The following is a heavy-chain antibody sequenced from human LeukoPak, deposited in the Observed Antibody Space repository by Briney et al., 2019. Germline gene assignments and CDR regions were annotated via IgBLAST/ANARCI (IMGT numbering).Heavy chain of an antibody. V-gene: IGHV3-74*01. CDR3: ARDLVLGSGSYGQ. D-gene: IGHD3-10*01. CDR1: GFTFSTYW. CDR2: IHGDGTFT. J-gene: IGHJ4*02. Sequence: GGSLRLSCAASGFTFSTYWMHWVRQAPGKGLVWVSRIHGDGTFTTSADSVKGRFTISRDNAQNMVYLQMNSLRVEDTAVYYCARDLVLGSGSYGQWGQGALVTVSS.